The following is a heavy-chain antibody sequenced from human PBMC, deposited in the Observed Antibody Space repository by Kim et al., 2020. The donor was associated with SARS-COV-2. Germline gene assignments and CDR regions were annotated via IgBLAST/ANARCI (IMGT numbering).Heavy chain of an antibody. D-gene: IGHD3-22*01. Sequence: RLQGRVTMTTDTSTSTAYMELRSLRSDDTAVYYCARFVESSSGYYAYFDYWGQGTLVTVSS. V-gene: IGHV1-18*01. CDR3: ARFVESSSGYYAYFDY. J-gene: IGHJ4*02.